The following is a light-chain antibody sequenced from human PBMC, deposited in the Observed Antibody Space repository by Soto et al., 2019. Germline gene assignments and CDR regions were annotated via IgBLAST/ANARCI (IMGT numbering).Light chain of an antibody. V-gene: IGKV1-12*01. CDR3: PQLNSFPLT. CDR1: QGISSW. CDR2: TAS. Sequence: DIQMTQSPSSVSASVGDRVTITCRASQGISSWLAWYQQKPGKAPNLLIHTASSLQSGVPSWFSGSGSWTYFTLTISSLQPEDFATYYCPQLNSFPLTFGGGTKVEIK. J-gene: IGKJ4*01.